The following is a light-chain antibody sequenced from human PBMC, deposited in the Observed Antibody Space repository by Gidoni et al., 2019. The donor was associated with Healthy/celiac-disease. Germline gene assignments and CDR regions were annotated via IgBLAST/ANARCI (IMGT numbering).Light chain of an antibody. V-gene: IGKV3-20*01. CDR2: GAS. Sequence: IVLLQSPGTLSLSPGERATLSCRASQSVSSSYLAWYQQKPGQAPRLLIYGASSRATGIPDRFSGSGSGTDFTLTISRLEPEDFSVYYCQQYGSSPMYTFGQGTKLEIK. CDR1: QSVSSSY. CDR3: QQYGSSPMYT. J-gene: IGKJ2*01.